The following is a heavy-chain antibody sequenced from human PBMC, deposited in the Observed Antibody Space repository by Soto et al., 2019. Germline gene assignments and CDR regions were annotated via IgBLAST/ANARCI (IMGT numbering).Heavy chain of an antibody. D-gene: IGHD2-15*01. Sequence: ASVKVSCKTSGFAFTNSTIHWVRQAPGQRLEWMGWINGGSGHTRYSQNFQARVTITKDTSASSAYMELRSLRSDDTAVYYCARVLTPNWFDPWGQGTLVTVSS. V-gene: IGHV1-3*01. CDR2: INGGSGHT. CDR3: ARVLTPNWFDP. J-gene: IGHJ5*02. CDR1: GFAFTNST.